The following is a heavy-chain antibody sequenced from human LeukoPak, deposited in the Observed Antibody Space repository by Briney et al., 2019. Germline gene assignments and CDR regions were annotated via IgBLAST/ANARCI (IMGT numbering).Heavy chain of an antibody. CDR1: GFTFSHFW. CDR3: AREDGYCSGGNCYSYFDS. D-gene: IGHD2-15*01. J-gene: IGHJ4*02. V-gene: IGHV3-7*01. CDR2: IKKTGSET. Sequence: GGSLRLSCAASGFTFSHFWMSWVRQAPGKGLEWVAYIKKTGSETYYVDSVRGRFTITRDNTRNSLFLQMYSLRAEDTAVYFCAREDGYCSGGNCYSYFDSWGQGTLVTVSS.